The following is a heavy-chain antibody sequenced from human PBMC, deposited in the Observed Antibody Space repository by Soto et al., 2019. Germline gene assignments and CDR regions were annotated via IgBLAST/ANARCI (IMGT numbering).Heavy chain of an antibody. Sequence: QVQLVQSCAEVKKPGASMKVSCKASGYIFTNYGITWLRQVPGRGLDWMGWIGAYNGDAKYAQKLHGRGTMTIDTTTSTAYMVLRSMRSDDTAVYYCARPAERHLDDYFDYWGKGSLVNVS. V-gene: IGHV1-18*01. CDR3: ARPAERHLDDYFDY. CDR1: GYIFTNYG. D-gene: IGHD6-25*01. CDR2: IGAYNGDA. J-gene: IGHJ4*02.